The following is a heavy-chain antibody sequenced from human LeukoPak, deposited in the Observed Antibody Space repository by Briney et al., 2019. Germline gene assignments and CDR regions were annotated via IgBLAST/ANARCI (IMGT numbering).Heavy chain of an antibody. CDR2: IYTSGST. CDR1: GGSISSGSYY. J-gene: IGHJ3*02. Sequence: PSETLSLTCTVSGGSISSGSYYWSWIRQPAGKGLEWIGRIYTSGSTNYNPSLKSRVTISVDTSKNQFPLKLSSVTAADTAVYYCTRDRSALDTWGQGTMVTVSS. CDR3: TRDRSALDT. V-gene: IGHV4-61*02.